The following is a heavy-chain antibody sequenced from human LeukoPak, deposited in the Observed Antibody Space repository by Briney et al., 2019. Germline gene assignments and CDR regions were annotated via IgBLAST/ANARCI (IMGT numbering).Heavy chain of an antibody. Sequence: PGGSLRLSCAASGFTFSSYEMNWARQAPGKGLEWVSNSSSSGSNINYADSVKGRFTISRDNAKNALYLQMNSLRAEDTAVYYCARETGFAFDIWGQGTMVTVSS. CDR1: GFTFSSYE. J-gene: IGHJ3*02. CDR2: SSSSGSNI. V-gene: IGHV3-48*03. CDR3: ARETGFAFDI.